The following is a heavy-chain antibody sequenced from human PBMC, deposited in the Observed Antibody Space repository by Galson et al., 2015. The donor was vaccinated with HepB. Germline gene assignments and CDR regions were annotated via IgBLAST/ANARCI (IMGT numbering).Heavy chain of an antibody. V-gene: IGHV3-74*01. J-gene: IGHJ4*02. CDR1: GFTFSSYW. Sequence: SLRLSCAASGFTFSSYWMHWVRQAPGKGLVWVSRINSDGSSTSYADSVKGRFTISRDNAKNTLYLQMNSLRAEDTAVYYCGRESGIAAAAPPGYWGQGTLVTVSS. CDR3: GRESGIAAAAPPGY. CDR2: INSDGSST. D-gene: IGHD6-13*01.